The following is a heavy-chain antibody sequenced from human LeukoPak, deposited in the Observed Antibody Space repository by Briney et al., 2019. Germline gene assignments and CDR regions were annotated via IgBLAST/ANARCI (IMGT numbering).Heavy chain of an antibody. CDR3: ARDLDGAAAGTGAFDI. Sequence: SVEVSCKASGGTFSSYAISWVRQAPGQGLEWMGGIIPIFGTANYAQKFQGRVTITTDESTSTAYKELSSLRSEDTAVYYCARDLDGAAAGTGAFDIWGQGTMVTVSS. CDR1: GGTFSSYA. V-gene: IGHV1-69*05. J-gene: IGHJ3*02. CDR2: IIPIFGTA. D-gene: IGHD6-13*01.